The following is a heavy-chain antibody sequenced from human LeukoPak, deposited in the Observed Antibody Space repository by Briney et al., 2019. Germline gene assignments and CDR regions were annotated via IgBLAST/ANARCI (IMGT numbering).Heavy chain of an antibody. J-gene: IGHJ4*02. Sequence: SETLSLTCTVSGGSISSYYWGWIHQPPGKGLEWIGSIYYSGSTYYNPSLKSRVTISVDTSKNQFSLKLSSVTAADTAVYYCATQTTDREGYFDYWGQGTLVTVSS. CDR2: IYYSGST. CDR1: GGSISSYY. CDR3: ATQTTDREGYFDY. D-gene: IGHD4-17*01. V-gene: IGHV4-39*07.